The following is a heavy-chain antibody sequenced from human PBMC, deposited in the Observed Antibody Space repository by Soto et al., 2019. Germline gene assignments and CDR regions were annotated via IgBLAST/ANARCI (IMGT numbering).Heavy chain of an antibody. CDR2: ISGSSGST. J-gene: IGHJ3*01. Sequence: GSLRLSCAASGFTFSSFAMTWVRQAPGKGLEWVSAISGSSGSTYYADSVQGRFTISRDNSKNTLYLQMNSLRAEDTAVYYCAKDRRFPTVTPTGDFDVWGQGTMVTVSS. V-gene: IGHV3-23*01. CDR3: AKDRRFPTVTPTGDFDV. CDR1: GFTFSSFA. D-gene: IGHD4-17*01.